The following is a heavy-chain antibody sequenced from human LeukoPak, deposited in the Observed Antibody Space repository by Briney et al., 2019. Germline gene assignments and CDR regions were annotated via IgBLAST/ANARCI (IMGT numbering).Heavy chain of an antibody. D-gene: IGHD2-2*01. CDR3: ARDRVPFDY. J-gene: IGHJ4*02. Sequence: GGSLRLSCAASGFTFSSYAMHWVRQAPGKGLEWVAVISYDGSNKYYADSVKGRFTISRDNAKNTLYLQMNSLRAEDTAVYYCARDRVPFDYWGQGTLVTVSS. V-gene: IGHV3-30-3*01. CDR2: ISYDGSNK. CDR1: GFTFSSYA.